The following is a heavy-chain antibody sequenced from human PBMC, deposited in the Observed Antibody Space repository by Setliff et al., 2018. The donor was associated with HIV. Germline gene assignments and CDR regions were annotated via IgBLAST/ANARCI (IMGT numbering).Heavy chain of an antibody. V-gene: IGHV4-31*03. J-gene: IGHJ4*02. CDR1: GGSISSGDYY. CDR2: IYYTGST. D-gene: IGHD3-22*01. CDR3: ARHMLYDSSGYTHAYFDY. Sequence: PSETLSLTCTVSGGSISSGDYYWSWIRQHPRKGLEWIGYIYYTGSTYYNPPLKSRVTISVDTSKNQFSLKLSSVTAADTAVYYCARHMLYDSSGYTHAYFDYWGQGTLVTVSS.